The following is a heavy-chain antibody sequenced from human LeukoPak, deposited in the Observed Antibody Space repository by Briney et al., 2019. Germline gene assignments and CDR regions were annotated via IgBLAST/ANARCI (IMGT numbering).Heavy chain of an antibody. CDR2: IYYSGST. Sequence: SETLSLTCTVSGGSISSGDYYWSWIRQPPGKGLEWIGYIYYSGSTFYNPSLKSRVTISVDTSKNQFSLKLRSATVADTAVYYCARDQVYSTVWDHWGQGTLVTVSS. J-gene: IGHJ4*02. CDR3: ARDQVYSTVWDH. D-gene: IGHD6-19*01. CDR1: GGSISSGDYY. V-gene: IGHV4-30-4*08.